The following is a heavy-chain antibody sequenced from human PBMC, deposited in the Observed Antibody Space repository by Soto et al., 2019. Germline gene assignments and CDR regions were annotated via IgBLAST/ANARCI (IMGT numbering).Heavy chain of an antibody. CDR2: IYYSGST. CDR1: GGSINNYC. Sequence: SETLSLTCLLSGGSINNYCWSWIRQPPGKGLEWIGSIYYSGSTYYNPSLKSRVTISVDTSKNQFSLKLSSVTAADTAVYYCATLPDGYSSGWYYGLDYWGQGTLVTVSS. D-gene: IGHD6-19*01. J-gene: IGHJ4*02. V-gene: IGHV4-59*05. CDR3: ATLPDGYSSGWYYGLDY.